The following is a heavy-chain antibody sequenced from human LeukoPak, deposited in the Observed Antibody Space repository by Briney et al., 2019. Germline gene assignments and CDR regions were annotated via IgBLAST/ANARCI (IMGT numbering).Heavy chain of an antibody. CDR1: GFSFSAYW. CDR3: ARVRYGSWDY. CDR2: IKQDASDK. V-gene: IGHV3-7*01. J-gene: IGHJ4*02. Sequence: GGSLRLSCAASGFSFSAYWMTWVRQAPGKGLEWVANIKQDASDKYYVDSVKGRFTISRDNAKNSLDLQMNSLRVEDTAVYYCARVRYGSWDYWGQGTLLTVSS. D-gene: IGHD3-10*01.